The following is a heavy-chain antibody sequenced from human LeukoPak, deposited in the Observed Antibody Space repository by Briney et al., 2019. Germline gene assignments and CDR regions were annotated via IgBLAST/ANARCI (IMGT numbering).Heavy chain of an antibody. J-gene: IGHJ4*02. CDR2: ITGSGTYI. D-gene: IGHD3-3*01. CDR3: AKDLNFWSSYSTRGFDY. Sequence: GGSLRLSCAASGFTFSSYSMTWVRQAPGKGLEWVSSITGSGTYIDYADSVKGRFTISRDNAKNSLYLQMNSLRAEDTAVYYCAKDLNFWSSYSTRGFDYWGQGTLVTVSS. CDR1: GFTFSSYS. V-gene: IGHV3-21*01.